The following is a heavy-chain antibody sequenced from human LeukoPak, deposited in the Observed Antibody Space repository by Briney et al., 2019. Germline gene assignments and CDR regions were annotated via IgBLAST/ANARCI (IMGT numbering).Heavy chain of an antibody. D-gene: IGHD4-23*01. V-gene: IGHV1-2*02. CDR3: ASHLDYGGNSGYFHH. CDR1: GYTFTGYY. Sequence: ASVTVSCKASGYTFTGYYMHWVRQAPGQGLEWMGWINPNSGGTDYAEKFQGRVTMTRDTSITTAYMELSRLRSDDTAPYYCASHLDYGGNSGYFHHWGQGTLVTVSS. J-gene: IGHJ1*01. CDR2: INPNSGGT.